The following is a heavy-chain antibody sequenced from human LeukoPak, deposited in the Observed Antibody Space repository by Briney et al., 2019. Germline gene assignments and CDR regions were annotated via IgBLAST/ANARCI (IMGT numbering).Heavy chain of an antibody. V-gene: IGHV4-39*07. CDR3: ARGGSGWYHYYYMDV. CDR1: GGSISSSSYY. CDR2: IYYSGST. D-gene: IGHD6-19*01. J-gene: IGHJ6*03. Sequence: SETLSLTCTVSGGSISSSSYYWGWIRQPPGKGLEWIRSIYYSGSTYYNPSLKSRVTISVDTSKNQFSLKLSSVTAADTAVYYCARGGSGWYHYYYMDVWGKGTTVTVSS.